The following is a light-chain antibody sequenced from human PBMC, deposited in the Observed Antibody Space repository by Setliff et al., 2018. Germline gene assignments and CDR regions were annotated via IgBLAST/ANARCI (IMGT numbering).Light chain of an antibody. CDR1: SGDVGGYDY. V-gene: IGLV2-14*01. CDR2: DVS. J-gene: IGLJ2*01. Sequence: QSALTQPASVSGSPGQSITISCTGTSGDVGGYDYVSWYQQHPGKAPKLMIYDVSNRPSGVSNRFSGSKSGNTASLTISGLQAEDEADYYCGSYTSSSTPVVFGGGTK. CDR3: GSYTSSSTPVV.